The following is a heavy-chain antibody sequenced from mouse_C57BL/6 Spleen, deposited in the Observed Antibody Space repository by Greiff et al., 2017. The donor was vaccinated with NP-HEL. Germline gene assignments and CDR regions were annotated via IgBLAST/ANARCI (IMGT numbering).Heavy chain of an antibody. Sequence: QVQLKESGPGLVQPSQSLSITCTVSGFSLTSYGVHWVRQSPGKGLEWLGVIWRGGSTDYNAAFMSRLSITKAYSKSQVFFKMNSLQADDTAIYYCAKNEDDYSRYAMDDWGQGTSVTVSS. D-gene: IGHD2-12*01. J-gene: IGHJ4*01. V-gene: IGHV2-5*01. CDR3: AKNEDDYSRYAMDD. CDR2: IWRGGST. CDR1: GFSLTSYG.